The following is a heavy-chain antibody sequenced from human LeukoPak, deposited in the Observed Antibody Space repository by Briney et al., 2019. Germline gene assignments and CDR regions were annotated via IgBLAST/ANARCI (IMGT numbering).Heavy chain of an antibody. D-gene: IGHD3-22*01. V-gene: IGHV1-24*01. CDR3: ATESPDSSGYWPGMDV. CDR2: FDPEGGET. J-gene: IGHJ6*02. Sequence: ASVKVSCKVSGYTLTELSMHWVRQAPGKGLEWMGGFDPEGGETIYAQKFQGRVTMTEVTSTDTAYMELSSLRSEDTAVYYCATESPDSSGYWPGMDVWGQGTTVTVSS. CDR1: GYTLTELS.